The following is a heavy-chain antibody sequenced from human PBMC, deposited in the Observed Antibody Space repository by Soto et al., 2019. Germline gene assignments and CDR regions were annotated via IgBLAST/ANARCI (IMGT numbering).Heavy chain of an antibody. V-gene: IGHV3-23*01. D-gene: IGHD2-2*01. CDR1: GVQVSSYD. CDR2: FSGSGTRT. Sequence: VTMGVPGGASGVQVSSYDMGWVRTSPGKGLDWVPSFSGSGTRTYYADSVKGRFAISRDNSKNTLYLQMNSLRADDTAVYYCAKDGGAVPAHFDYWGQGTLVTVSS. J-gene: IGHJ4*02. CDR3: AKDGGAVPAHFDY.